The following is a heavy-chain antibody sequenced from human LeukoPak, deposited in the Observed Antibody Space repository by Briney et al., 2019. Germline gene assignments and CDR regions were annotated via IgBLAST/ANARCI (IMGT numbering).Heavy chain of an antibody. CDR1: GTSVSTMNW. CDR2: IFHTGST. V-gene: IGHV4-4*02. CDR3: ARDTTRYGMDV. D-gene: IGHD1-1*01. Sequence: SGTLSLTCGVSGTSVSTMNWWSWVRQSPGKGLEWIGEIFHTGSTNYNPSLNSRITISLDKSKNQFSLRLTSVTAADTAVYYCARDTTRYGMDVWGQGTTVTVSS. J-gene: IGHJ6*02.